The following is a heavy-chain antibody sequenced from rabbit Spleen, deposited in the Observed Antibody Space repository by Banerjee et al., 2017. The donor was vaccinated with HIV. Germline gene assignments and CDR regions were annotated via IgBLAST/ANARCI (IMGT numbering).Heavy chain of an antibody. CDR3: VRDRANIGGDYGPYYFDL. CDR1: GFDFSGYG. D-gene: IGHD2-1*01. CDR2: IDPLFGNT. V-gene: IGHV1S7*01. Sequence: QSLEESGGGLVQPGGSLKLSCKASGFDFSGYGMSWVRQAPGKGLEWIGYIDPLFGNTYYASWVNGRFTISSHNAQNTLYLQLNSLTAADTATYFCVRDRANIGGDYGPYYFDLWGPGPWSPS. J-gene: IGHJ4*01.